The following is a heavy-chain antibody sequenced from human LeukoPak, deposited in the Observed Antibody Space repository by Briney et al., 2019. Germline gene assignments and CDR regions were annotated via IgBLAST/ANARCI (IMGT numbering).Heavy chain of an antibody. V-gene: IGHV4-34*01. CDR3: ARGRRYSGFDY. CDR2: INHSGST. J-gene: IGHJ4*02. CDR1: GGSFSGDY. D-gene: IGHD5-12*01. Sequence: SETLSLTCAVYGGSFSGDYWSWIRQPPGKGLEWIGEINHSGSTNYNPSLKSRVTISVDTSKNQFSLKLSSVTAADTAVYYCARGRRYSGFDYWGQGTLVTVSS.